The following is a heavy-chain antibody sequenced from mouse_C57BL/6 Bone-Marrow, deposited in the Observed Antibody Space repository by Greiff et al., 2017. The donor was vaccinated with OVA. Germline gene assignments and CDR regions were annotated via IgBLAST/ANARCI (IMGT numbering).Heavy chain of an antibody. CDR3: AKNRGLLLRYYAMDY. CDR1: GFSLTSYG. CDR2: IWRGGST. J-gene: IGHJ4*01. Sequence: QVQLKESGPGLVQPSQSLSITCTVSGFSLTSYGVHWVRQSPGKGLEWLGVIWRGGSTDYNAAFMSRLSITKDNSKSQVFFKMNSLQADDTAIYYCAKNRGLLLRYYAMDYWGQGTSVTVSS. D-gene: IGHD1-1*01. V-gene: IGHV2-5*01.